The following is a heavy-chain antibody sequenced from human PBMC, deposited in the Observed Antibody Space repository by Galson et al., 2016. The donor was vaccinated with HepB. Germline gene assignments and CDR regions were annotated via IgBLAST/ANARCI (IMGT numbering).Heavy chain of an antibody. CDR2: ISGSGDSS. CDR1: GFMFRSYG. J-gene: IGHJ4*02. CDR3: AKDDDAIGYNPFDY. V-gene: IGHV3-23*01. Sequence: SLRLSCAASGFMFRSYGMTWVRQAPGKGLEWVSAISGSGDSSHYADSVKGRFNISRDNSKNALYLEMNGLRVEDTAVYYCAKDDDAIGYNPFDYWGQGTLVTVSS. D-gene: IGHD3-22*01.